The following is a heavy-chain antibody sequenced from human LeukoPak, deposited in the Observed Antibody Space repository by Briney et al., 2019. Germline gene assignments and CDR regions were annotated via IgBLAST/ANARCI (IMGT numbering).Heavy chain of an antibody. Sequence: SVKVSCKASGGTFSSYAISWVRQAPGQGLEWMGGIIPIFGTANYAQKFQGRVTVTADESTSTAYMELSSLRSEDTAVYYCARGDREGMDYYYMDVWGKGTTVTVSS. CDR2: IIPIFGTA. V-gene: IGHV1-69*13. CDR1: GGTFSSYA. CDR3: ARGDREGMDYYYMDV. D-gene: IGHD6-13*01. J-gene: IGHJ6*03.